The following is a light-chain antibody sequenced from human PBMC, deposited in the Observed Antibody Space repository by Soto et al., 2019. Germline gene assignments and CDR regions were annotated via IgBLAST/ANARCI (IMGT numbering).Light chain of an antibody. CDR2: ATS. Sequence: DVQMTQSPSSLSAFVGDRVTITCRASQGIAPYLAWFQQKPGKVPKLLIYATSTLQSGVPSRISGSGSGTDFTLTISSLKPEDVATYYCQKYNAAPLTFGGGTKVEIK. V-gene: IGKV1-27*01. CDR1: QGIAPY. J-gene: IGKJ4*01. CDR3: QKYNAAPLT.